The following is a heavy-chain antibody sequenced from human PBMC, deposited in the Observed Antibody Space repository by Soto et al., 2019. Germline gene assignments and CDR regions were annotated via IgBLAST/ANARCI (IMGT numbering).Heavy chain of an antibody. V-gene: IGHV3-30-3*01. CDR3: ARGAYSNGAIGLYYYYYYGMDV. CDR2: ISYDGSNK. D-gene: IGHD4-4*01. CDR1: GFTFSSYA. J-gene: IGHJ6*02. Sequence: QVQLVESGGGVVQPGRSLRLSCAASGFTFSSYAMHWVRQAPGKGLEWVAVISYDGSNKYYADSVKGRFTISRDNSKNTLYLQMNSLRAEDTAVYYCARGAYSNGAIGLYYYYYYGMDVWGQRTTVTVSS.